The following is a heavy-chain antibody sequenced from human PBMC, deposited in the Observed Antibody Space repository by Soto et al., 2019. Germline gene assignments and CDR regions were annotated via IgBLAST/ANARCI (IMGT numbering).Heavy chain of an antibody. CDR2: IIPILGIA. V-gene: IGHV1-69*02. Sequence: QVQLVQSGAEVKKPGSSVKVSCKASGGTFSSYTISWVRQAPGQGLQWMGRIIPILGIANYAQKFQGRVTITADKSTSTAYMGLSSLRSEDTAVYYCASHAYYYDSSGYYGFQHWGQGTLVTVSS. D-gene: IGHD3-22*01. J-gene: IGHJ1*01. CDR1: GGTFSSYT. CDR3: ASHAYYYDSSGYYGFQH.